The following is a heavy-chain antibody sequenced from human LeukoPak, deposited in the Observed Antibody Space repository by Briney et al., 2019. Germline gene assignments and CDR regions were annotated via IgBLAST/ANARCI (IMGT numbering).Heavy chain of an antibody. J-gene: IGHJ5*02. CDR2: IYYSGST. CDR1: GGSISSYY. CDR3: ARDLGSFDP. Sequence: SETLSLTCTVSGGSISSYYWSWIRQPPGKGLEWIGYIYYSGSTNYNPSLKSRVTISVDTSKNQFSLKLSSVTAADTAVYYCARDLGSFDPWGQGTLVTVSS. V-gene: IGHV4-59*01.